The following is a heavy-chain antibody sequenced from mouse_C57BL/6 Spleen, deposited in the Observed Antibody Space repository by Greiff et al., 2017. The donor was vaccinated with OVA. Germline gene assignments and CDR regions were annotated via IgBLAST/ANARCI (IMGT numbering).Heavy chain of an antibody. V-gene: IGHV1-59*01. D-gene: IGHD2-5*01. CDR1: GYTFTSYW. CDR2: IDPSDSYT. CDR3: ARGYYSNFFYAMDY. J-gene: IGHJ4*01. Sequence: QVQLQQPGAELVRPGTSVKLSCKASGYTFTSYWMHWVKQRPGQGLEWIGVIDPSDSYTNYNQKFKGKATLTVDTSSSTAYMQLSSLTSEDSAVYYCARGYYSNFFYAMDYWGQGTSVTVSS.